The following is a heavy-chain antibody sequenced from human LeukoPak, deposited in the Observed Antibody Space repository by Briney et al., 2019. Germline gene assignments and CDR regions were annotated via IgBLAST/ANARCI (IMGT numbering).Heavy chain of an antibody. J-gene: IGHJ4*02. V-gene: IGHV3-23*01. CDR1: GLFSSMFS. CDR2: IRSNGDTA. Sequence: PGGSLTPFWAAAGLFSSMFSMRSVRQAPRKGLEWVSTIRSNGDTAYNADSVKGRFTISRDNSKNTVYLQMNSLRVEDTAIYYCARGQEFDDGVFDSWGQGTLVTVPS. CDR3: ARGQEFDDGVFDS. D-gene: IGHD1-1*01.